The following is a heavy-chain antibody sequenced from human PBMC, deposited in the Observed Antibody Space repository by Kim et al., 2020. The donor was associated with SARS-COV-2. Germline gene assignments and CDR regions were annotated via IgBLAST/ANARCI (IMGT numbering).Heavy chain of an antibody. D-gene: IGHD5-18*01. Sequence: YNPSLKSRVTISVDTSKNQFSLKLSSVTAADTAVYYCARSGVSYGRYFDYWGQGTLVTVSS. CDR3: ARSGVSYGRYFDY. V-gene: IGHV4-34*01. J-gene: IGHJ4*02.